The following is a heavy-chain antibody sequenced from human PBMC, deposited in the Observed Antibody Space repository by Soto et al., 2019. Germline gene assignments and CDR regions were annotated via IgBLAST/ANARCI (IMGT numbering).Heavy chain of an antibody. Sequence: SVNVSCKASGGTFSSYAISWVRQAPGQGLEWMGGIIPIFGTAKYAQKFQGRVTITADESTSTAYMELSSLRSEDTAVYYCARAYGSGSYYVDYWGQGTLVTVSS. J-gene: IGHJ4*02. CDR3: ARAYGSGSYYVDY. CDR1: GGTFSSYA. D-gene: IGHD3-10*01. V-gene: IGHV1-69*13. CDR2: IIPIFGTA.